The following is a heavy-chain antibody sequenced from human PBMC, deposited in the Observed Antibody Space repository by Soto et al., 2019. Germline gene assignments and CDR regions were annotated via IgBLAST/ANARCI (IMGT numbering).Heavy chain of an antibody. CDR1: EFSLTTSALG. V-gene: IGHV2-5*02. CDR3: THGVAGNFDY. D-gene: IGHD3-10*01. J-gene: IGHJ4*02. CDR2: IYWDDDK. Sequence: QITLKETGPSLVEPTQTLTLTCTFSEFSLTTSALGVGWIRQPPVKALEWLALIYWDDDKPYSPSLKSRLTISKDTAQIQVVLTMSYMDPVDTATSLCTHGVAGNFDYWRQGQLVAASS.